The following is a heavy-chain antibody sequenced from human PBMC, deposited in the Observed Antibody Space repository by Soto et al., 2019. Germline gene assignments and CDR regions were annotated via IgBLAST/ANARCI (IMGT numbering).Heavy chain of an antibody. V-gene: IGHV4-34*01. D-gene: IGHD6-19*01. J-gene: IGHJ6*02. Sequence: SETLSLTCAVYGGSFSGYYWSWIRQPPGKGLEWIREINHSGSTNYNPSLKSRVTISVDTSKNQFSLKLSSVTAADTAVYYCARGRLAVAVSGYYYYGMDVWGQGTTVTVSS. CDR2: INHSGST. CDR3: ARGRLAVAVSGYYYYGMDV. CDR1: GGSFSGYY.